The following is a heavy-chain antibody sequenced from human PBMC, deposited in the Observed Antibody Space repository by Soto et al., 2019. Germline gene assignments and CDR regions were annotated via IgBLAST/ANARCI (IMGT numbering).Heavy chain of an antibody. D-gene: IGHD3-22*01. CDR2: ISAYNGNT. V-gene: IGHV1-18*04. CDR3: ARVGPYYDSSGYYH. Sequence: ASVKVSCKSSGYTFTSYGISWVRQAPGQGLEWMGWISAYNGNTNYAQKLQGRVTMTTDTPTSTAYMELRSLRSDETAVYYCARVGPYYDSSGYYHWGKGTLVTV. J-gene: IGHJ5*02. CDR1: GYTFTSYG.